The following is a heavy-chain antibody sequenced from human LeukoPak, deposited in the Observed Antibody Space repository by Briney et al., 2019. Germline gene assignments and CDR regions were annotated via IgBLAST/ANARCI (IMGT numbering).Heavy chain of an antibody. V-gene: IGHV1-46*01. J-gene: IGHJ4*02. CDR2: INPSGGST. D-gene: IGHD3-22*01. Sequence: ASVKLSCKASGYTFTSYYMHWVRHAPRQGLEWMAIINPSGGSTSYAQKFQGRVTMTRDTSTSTVYMELSSLSSEDTAVYYCARDSRPSYDSSGYYYPGDHWGQGTLVTVSS. CDR1: GYTFTSYY. CDR3: ARDSRPSYDSSGYYYPGDH.